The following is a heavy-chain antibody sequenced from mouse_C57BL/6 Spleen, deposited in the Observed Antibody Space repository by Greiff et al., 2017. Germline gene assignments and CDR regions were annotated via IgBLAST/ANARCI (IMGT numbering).Heavy chain of an antibody. J-gene: IGHJ4*01. CDR1: GYAFRSSW. D-gene: IGHD3-2*02. Sequence: QVQLQQSGPALVKPGASVKISCKASGYAFRSSWMNWVKQRPGQGLEWIGRIYPGDGDTNYTWKFKGKATLPADTSSSTAYMQLSTLTSEDSAVYFCAKTAQSTHYYAIDYWGQGTLVTVSA. CDR2: IYPGDGDT. CDR3: AKTAQSTHYYAIDY. V-gene: IGHV1-82*01.